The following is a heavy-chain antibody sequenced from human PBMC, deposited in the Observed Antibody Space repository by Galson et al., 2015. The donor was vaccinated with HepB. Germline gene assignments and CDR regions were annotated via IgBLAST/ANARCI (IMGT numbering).Heavy chain of an antibody. CDR1: GFTFSSYA. Sequence: SLRLSCAASGFTFSSYAMSWVRQAPGKGLEWVSAISGSGGSTYYADSVKGRFTISRDNSKNTLYLQMNSLRAEDTAVYYCAKDRGCSGGSCYSGFDYWGQGTLVTVSS. CDR2: ISGSGGST. CDR3: AKDRGCSGGSCYSGFDY. D-gene: IGHD2-15*01. V-gene: IGHV3-23*01. J-gene: IGHJ4*02.